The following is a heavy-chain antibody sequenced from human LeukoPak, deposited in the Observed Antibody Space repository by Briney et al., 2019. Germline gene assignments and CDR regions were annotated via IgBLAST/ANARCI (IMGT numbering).Heavy chain of an antibody. CDR1: GTSFTTNA. V-gene: IGHV1-46*01. CDR2: INPSGGST. Sequence: GASVKVSCKASGTSFTTNAMHWVRQAPGQGLEWMGIINPSGGSTSYAQKFQGRVTMTRDTSTSTVYMELSSLRSEDTTVYYCARALPPLRNGMDVWGQGTTVTVSS. D-gene: IGHD3-3*01. J-gene: IGHJ6*02. CDR3: ARALPPLRNGMDV.